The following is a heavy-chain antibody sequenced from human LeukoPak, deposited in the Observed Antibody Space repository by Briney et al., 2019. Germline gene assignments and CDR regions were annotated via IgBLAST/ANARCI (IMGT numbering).Heavy chain of an antibody. V-gene: IGHV3-30*18. J-gene: IGHJ4*02. CDR2: ISYDGSNK. CDR3: ANAGYSGYDARLFDY. CDR1: GFTFSSYG. D-gene: IGHD5-12*01. Sequence: GGSLILSCAASGFTFSSYGMHWVRQAPGKGLEWVAVISYDGSNKYYADSVKGRFTISRDNSKNTLYLQMNSLRAEDTAVYYCANAGYSGYDARLFDYWGQGTLVTVSS.